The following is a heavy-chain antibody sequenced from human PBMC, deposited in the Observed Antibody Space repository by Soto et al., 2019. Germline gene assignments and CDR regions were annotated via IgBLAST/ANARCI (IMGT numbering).Heavy chain of an antibody. J-gene: IGHJ6*02. CDR1: GFTFSSYA. CDR3: AKDAQGMPGIVVAAQLYYYYYYGMDV. Sequence: GGSLRLSCAASGFTFSSYAMSWVRQAPGKGLEWVSAISGSGGSTYYADSVKGRFTISRDNSKNTLYLQMNSLRAEDTAVYYCAKDAQGMPGIVVAAQLYYYYYYGMDVWGQGTTVTVSS. D-gene: IGHD6-19*01. V-gene: IGHV3-23*01. CDR2: ISGSGGST.